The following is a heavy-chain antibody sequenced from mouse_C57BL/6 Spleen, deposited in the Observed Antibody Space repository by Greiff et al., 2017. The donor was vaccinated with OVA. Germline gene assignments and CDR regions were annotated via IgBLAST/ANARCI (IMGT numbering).Heavy chain of an antibody. D-gene: IGHD2-3*01. CDR3: ARHGGYDGYYGAMDY. Sequence: EVQRVESGGGLVQPGGSLKLSCAASGFTFSDYGMAWVRQAPRKGPEWVAFISNLAYSIYYADTVTGRFTISSENAKNTLYLEMSSLRSEDTAMYYCARHGGYDGYYGAMDYWGQGTSVTVSS. J-gene: IGHJ4*01. V-gene: IGHV5-15*01. CDR2: ISNLAYSI. CDR1: GFTFSDYG.